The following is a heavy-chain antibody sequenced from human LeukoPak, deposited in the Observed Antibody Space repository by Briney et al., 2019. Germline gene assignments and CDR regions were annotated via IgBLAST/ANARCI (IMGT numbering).Heavy chain of an antibody. D-gene: IGHD4-23*01. CDR2: IYPGDSDT. J-gene: IGHJ4*02. CDR1: GYRFISYS. CDR3: ARQSGGYSNPFDY. V-gene: IGHV5-51*01. Sequence: GEPLKISGKGSGYRFISYSIGWLRQLPGKGLEWMGIIYPGDSDTRYNPSFQGQPTISTDNPNSPPYLQWTSLKRTAPPMLYCARQSGGYSNPFDYWGQGTLVTVSS.